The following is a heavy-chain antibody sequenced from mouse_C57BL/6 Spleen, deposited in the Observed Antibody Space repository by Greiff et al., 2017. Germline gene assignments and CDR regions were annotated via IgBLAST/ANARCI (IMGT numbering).Heavy chain of an antibody. Sequence: QVQLQQSGAELARPGASVKLSCKASGYTFPSYGISWVKQRTGQGLEWIGEIYPRSGNTYYNEKFKGKATLTADKSSSTAYMELRSLTSEDSAVYFCARWEVYDGYYRYFDVWGTGTTVTVSS. CDR3: ARWEVYDGYYRYFDV. J-gene: IGHJ1*03. V-gene: IGHV1-81*01. CDR2: IYPRSGNT. CDR1: GYTFPSYG. D-gene: IGHD2-3*01.